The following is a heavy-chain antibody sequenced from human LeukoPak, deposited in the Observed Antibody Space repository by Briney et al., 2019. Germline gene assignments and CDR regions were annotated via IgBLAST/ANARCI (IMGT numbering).Heavy chain of an antibody. J-gene: IGHJ4*02. CDR2: ISSSSSYI. Sequence: PGGSLRLSCAASGFTFSSYSMNWVRQAPGKGLEWVSSISSSSSYIYYADSVKGRFTISRDNAKNSLYLQMNSLRAEDTAVYYCARIGLNCGGDCYSGYWGQGTLVTVSS. V-gene: IGHV3-21*01. CDR3: ARIGLNCGGDCYSGY. CDR1: GFTFSSYS. D-gene: IGHD2-21*02.